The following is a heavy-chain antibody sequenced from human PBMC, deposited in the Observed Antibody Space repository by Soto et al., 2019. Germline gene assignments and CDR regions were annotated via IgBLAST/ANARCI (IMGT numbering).Heavy chain of an antibody. CDR2: ISSNSDTI. Sequence: EVQLVESGGGLVQPGRSLRLSCVASGFTADDYALHWVRQAPGKGLEWVSGISSNSDTIHYADSVKGRFTISRDNAKNFLFLQMTSLRPEDTAVYYCAKDMKWGGMTTIHYFDSWGQGTLVTVSS. CDR3: AKDMKWGGMTTIHYFDS. J-gene: IGHJ4*02. D-gene: IGHD4-17*01. V-gene: IGHV3-9*02. CDR1: GFTADDYA.